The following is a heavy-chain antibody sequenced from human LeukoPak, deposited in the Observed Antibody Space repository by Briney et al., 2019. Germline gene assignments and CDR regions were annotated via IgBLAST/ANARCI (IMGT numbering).Heavy chain of an antibody. V-gene: IGHV4-39*07. J-gene: IGHJ4*02. CDR2: IYYSGSI. CDR1: GDSIYKSSYY. D-gene: IGHD5-24*01. Sequence: SETLSLTCTVSGDSIYKSSYYWGWIRQPPGKGLEWIGSIYYSGSIYYNPSFKSRVSISVDTSKNQFSLKLTSVTAADTAVYYCARGRWLQCVDYWGQGTLVTVSS. CDR3: ARGRWLQCVDY.